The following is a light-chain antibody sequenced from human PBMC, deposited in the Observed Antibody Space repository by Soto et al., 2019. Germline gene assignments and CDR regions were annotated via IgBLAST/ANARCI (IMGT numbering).Light chain of an antibody. CDR3: QQYGDSPRT. CDR1: QSVSSSY. Sequence: EIVLTQSPGTLSLSPGERATLSCRASQSVSSSYLAWYQQKPGQAPRLLIYGASSRATGIPDRFSGSGSGTDFTLTISRLETDDFAVYYCQQYGDSPRTFGQGTKVEIK. V-gene: IGKV3-20*01. J-gene: IGKJ1*01. CDR2: GAS.